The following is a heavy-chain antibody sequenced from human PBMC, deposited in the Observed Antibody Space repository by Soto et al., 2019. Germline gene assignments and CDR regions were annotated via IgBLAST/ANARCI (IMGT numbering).Heavy chain of an antibody. V-gene: IGHV3-23*01. J-gene: IGHJ4*02. D-gene: IGHD2-2*01. Sequence: EVQLLESGGGLVQPGGSLRLSCAASGFTFSMSAMSWVRQAPGKGLEWVSTTGLNGRTTYYADSVKGRFTVSRDNSKNTLHLQMNSLRAEDTAVYYCATVHSTSRSFDYWGQGTLVTVSS. CDR1: GFTFSMSA. CDR2: TGLNGRTT. CDR3: ATVHSTSRSFDY.